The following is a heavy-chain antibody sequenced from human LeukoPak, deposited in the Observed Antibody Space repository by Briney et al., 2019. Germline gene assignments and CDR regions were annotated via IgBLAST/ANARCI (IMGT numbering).Heavy chain of an antibody. V-gene: IGHV1-69*04. Sequence: SVKVSCKASGGTFSSYAISWVRQAPGQGLDWMGRIIPIFGIANYAQKFQGRVTITADKSTSTAYMELSSLRSEDTAVYYCASPLEDIVVVPAAHPEYYYYYGMDVWGQGTTVTVSS. CDR3: ASPLEDIVVVPAAHPEYYYYYGMDV. J-gene: IGHJ6*02. CDR1: GGTFSSYA. D-gene: IGHD2-2*01. CDR2: IIPIFGIA.